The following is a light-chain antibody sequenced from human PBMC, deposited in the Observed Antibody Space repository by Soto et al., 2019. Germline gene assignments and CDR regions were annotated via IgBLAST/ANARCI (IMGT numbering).Light chain of an antibody. Sequence: DIQMTQSPSSLSASVGDRLAITCRASQSISTNLNWYQQTPGKAPKLLISAASNLQSGVPSRFSGSGSETHFTLTITTMYPEDFATYYCQLSYSLPWTFRQGTNVESK. J-gene: IGKJ1*01. V-gene: IGKV1-39*01. CDR1: QSISTN. CDR2: AAS. CDR3: QLSYSLPWT.